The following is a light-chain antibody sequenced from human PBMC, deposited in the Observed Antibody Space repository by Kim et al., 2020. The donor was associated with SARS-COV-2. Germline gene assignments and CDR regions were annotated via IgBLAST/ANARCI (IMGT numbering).Light chain of an antibody. CDR3: QVWDSDSWV. CDR2: YDN. CDR1: NIGRKS. J-gene: IGLJ3*02. V-gene: IGLV3-21*04. Sequence: VAPGKKATISCRGDNIGRKSVHWYQQKTGQAPALVISYDNGRPSEIPERFSGSKSGNTATLSISGVEAGDEADYYCQVWDSDSWVFGGGTQLTVL.